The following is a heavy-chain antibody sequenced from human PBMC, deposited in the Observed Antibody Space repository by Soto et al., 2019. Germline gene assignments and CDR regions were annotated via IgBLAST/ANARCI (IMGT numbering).Heavy chain of an antibody. CDR2: ISSSSSCI. V-gene: IGHV3-21*01. Sequence: PGGSLRLSCAASGFTFSSYSMNWVRQAPGKGLEWVSSISSSSSCIYYADSVKGRFTISRDNAKNSLYLQMNSLRAEDTAAYYCARGAPEWLVRYYFDYWGQGTLVTVPS. CDR3: ARGAPEWLVRYYFDY. J-gene: IGHJ4*02. D-gene: IGHD6-19*01. CDR1: GFTFSSYS.